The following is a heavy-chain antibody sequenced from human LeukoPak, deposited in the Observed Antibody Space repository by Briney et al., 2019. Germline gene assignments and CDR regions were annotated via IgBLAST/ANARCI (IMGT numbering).Heavy chain of an antibody. CDR2: ISSSGSTI. J-gene: IGHJ5*02. V-gene: IGHV3-48*03. CDR3: ARDRTYYYDSNL. CDR1: GFTFSSYE. D-gene: IGHD3-22*01. Sequence: GGSLRLSCAASGFTFSSYEMNWVRQAPGKGLVWVSYISSSGSTIYYADSVKGRFTISRDNAKNSLYLQMNSLRAEDTAVYYCARDRTYYYDSNLWGQGTLVTVSS.